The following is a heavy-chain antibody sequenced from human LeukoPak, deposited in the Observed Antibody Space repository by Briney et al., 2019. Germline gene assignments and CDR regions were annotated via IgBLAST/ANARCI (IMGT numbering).Heavy chain of an antibody. Sequence: SETLSLTCSVSGGSISSDVYYWGWVRQPPGKGLEWIASMSHRRTPDYNPSLKSRVTISVDTSKNQFSLKLSSVTAADTAVYYCARGFEGTSYSNWFDPWGQGTLVTVSS. CDR3: ARGFEGTSYSNWFDP. CDR2: MSHRRTP. CDR1: GGSISSDVYY. V-gene: IGHV4-39*07. J-gene: IGHJ5*02. D-gene: IGHD2-2*01.